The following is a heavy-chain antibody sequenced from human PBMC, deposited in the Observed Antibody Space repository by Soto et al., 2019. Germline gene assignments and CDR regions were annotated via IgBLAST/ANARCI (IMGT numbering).Heavy chain of an antibody. Sequence: QITLKESGPPLVRPAQTLTLTCAFSAFSLTTTRMGVAWIRQPPGKALEWLALVYWDDYKRYSPSLKNRLTVSKQTSTNRVVLTITNISPDDTGTYFCSNAGDFDLLGVDRWGPGTLVTVDS. V-gene: IGHV2-5*02. CDR2: VYWDDYK. CDR1: AFSLTTTRMG. CDR3: SNAGDFDLLGVDR. J-gene: IGHJ5*02. D-gene: IGHD2-15*01.